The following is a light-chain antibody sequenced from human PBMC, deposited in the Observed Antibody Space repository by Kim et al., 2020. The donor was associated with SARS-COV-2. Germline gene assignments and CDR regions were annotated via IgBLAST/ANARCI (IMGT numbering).Light chain of an antibody. CDR2: KAS. J-gene: IGKJ2*01. CDR3: QQYNSYSYT. Sequence: DIQMTQSPSTLSASVGDRVTITCRASQSISNWLAWYQQKPGKAPKVLIYKASSLESGVPSRFSGSGSGTEFTLTISSLQPDDFATYYCQQYNSYSYTFGQGTKLE. CDR1: QSISNW. V-gene: IGKV1-5*03.